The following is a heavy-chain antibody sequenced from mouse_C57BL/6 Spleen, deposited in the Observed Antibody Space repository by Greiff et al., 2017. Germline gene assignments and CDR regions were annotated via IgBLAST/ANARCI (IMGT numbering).Heavy chain of an antibody. J-gene: IGHJ4*01. CDR2: INPNNGGT. CDR3: ARGSLYYYGSSSYAMDY. CDR1: GYTFTDYN. Sequence: EVKLQQSGPELVKPGASVKIPCKASGYTFTDYNMDWVKQSHGKSLEWIGDINPNNGGTIYNQKFKGKATLTVDKSSSTAYMELRSLTSEDTAVYYCARGSLYYYGSSSYAMDYWGQGTSVTVSS. V-gene: IGHV1-18*01. D-gene: IGHD1-1*01.